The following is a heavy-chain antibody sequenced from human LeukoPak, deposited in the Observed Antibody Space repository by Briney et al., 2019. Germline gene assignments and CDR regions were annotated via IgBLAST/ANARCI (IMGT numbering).Heavy chain of an antibody. CDR2: ISSSRST. D-gene: IGHD3-22*01. CDR3: ARGPYSYDSSGAFDI. CDR1: GDSISSGDYY. J-gene: IGHJ3*02. Sequence: SQTLSLTCTVSGDSISSGDYYWSWIRQPAGKGLEWIGRISSSRSTNYNPSLKSRVTISVDTSKNQFSLKLSSVTAADTAVYFCARGPYSYDSSGAFDIWGQGTMVTVSS. V-gene: IGHV4-61*02.